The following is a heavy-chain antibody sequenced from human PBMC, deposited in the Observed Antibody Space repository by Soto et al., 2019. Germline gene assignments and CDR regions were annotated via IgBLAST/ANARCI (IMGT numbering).Heavy chain of an antibody. CDR2: IYYSGST. J-gene: IGHJ4*02. CDR1: GGSISSGGYY. V-gene: IGHV4-31*03. D-gene: IGHD5-18*01. Sequence: SETLSLTCTVSGGSISSGGYYWSWIRQHPGKGLEWIGYIYYSGSTYYNPSLKSRVTISVDTSKNQFSLKLSSVTAADTAVYYCARENSYSYSTDFDYWGQGTLVPVSS. CDR3: ARENSYSYSTDFDY.